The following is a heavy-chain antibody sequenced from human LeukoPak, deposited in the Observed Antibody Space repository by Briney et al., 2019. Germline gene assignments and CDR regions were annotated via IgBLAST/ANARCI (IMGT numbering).Heavy chain of an antibody. Sequence: GGSLRLSCAASGFTFSTYSMNWVRQAPGKGLEWVSYISGSSSSIYYADSVKGRFTISRDNAKNSLYLQMNSLRAEDTAVYYCARGHVRFDPWGQGTLVTVSS. V-gene: IGHV3-48*04. J-gene: IGHJ5*02. CDR1: GFTFSTYS. CDR3: ARGHVRFDP. CDR2: ISGSSSSI.